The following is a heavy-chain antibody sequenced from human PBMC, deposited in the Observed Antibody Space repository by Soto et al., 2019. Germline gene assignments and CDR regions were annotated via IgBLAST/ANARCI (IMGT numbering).Heavy chain of an antibody. Sequence: SETLSLTCAVYGGSFSGYYWSWIRQPPGKGLEWIGEINHSGSTNYNPSLKSRVTISVDTSKNQFSLKLSSVTAADTAVYYCARRSKPAMVRGVISDNWFDPWGQGTLVTVSS. D-gene: IGHD3-10*01. CDR1: GGSFSGYY. J-gene: IGHJ5*02. V-gene: IGHV4-34*01. CDR2: INHSGST. CDR3: ARRSKPAMVRGVISDNWFDP.